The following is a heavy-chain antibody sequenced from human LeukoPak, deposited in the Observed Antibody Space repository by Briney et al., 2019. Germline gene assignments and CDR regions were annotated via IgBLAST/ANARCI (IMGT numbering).Heavy chain of an antibody. Sequence: ASVKVSCKASGYTFTSYGISWVRQAPGQGLEWMGWISAYNGNTNYAQKLQGRFTISRDNSKNTLFLQMGSLRAEDMAVYYCASGTGYYVYWGQGTLVTVSS. J-gene: IGHJ4*02. CDR2: ISAYNGNT. CDR1: GYTFTSYG. CDR3: ASGTGYYVY. V-gene: IGHV1-18*03. D-gene: IGHD3-22*01.